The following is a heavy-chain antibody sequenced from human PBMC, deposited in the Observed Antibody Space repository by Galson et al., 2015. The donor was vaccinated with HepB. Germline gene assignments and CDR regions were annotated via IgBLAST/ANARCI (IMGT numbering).Heavy chain of an antibody. D-gene: IGHD6-13*01. J-gene: IGHJ4*02. CDR3: ASEYSSSWYLGEFGY. CDR2: IYYSGST. Sequence: ETLSLTCTVSGGSISSSSYYRGWIRQPPGKGLEWIGSIYYSGSTYYNPSLKSRVTISVDTSKNQFSLKLSSVTAADTAVYYCASEYSSSWYLGEFGYWGQGTLVTVSS. CDR1: GGSISSSSYY. V-gene: IGHV4-39*01.